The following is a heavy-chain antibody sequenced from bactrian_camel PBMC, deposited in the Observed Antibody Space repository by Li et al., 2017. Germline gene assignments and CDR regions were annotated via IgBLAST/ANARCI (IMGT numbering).Heavy chain of an antibody. Sequence: VQLVESGGGSVQAGGSLRLSCAGSGVSYSHYCMGWFRQTPGKEREGVAAIDDDGHTHYIDSVQGRFTISRGVVKNTLYLEMNNLKPEDTAMYYCAANGRAVCRVAENWWSPHTFWGNGTQVTVS. CDR3: AANGRAVCRVAENWWSPHTF. J-gene: IGHJ4*01. CDR1: GVSYSHYC. CDR2: IDDDGHT. D-gene: IGHD7*01. V-gene: IGHV3S1*01.